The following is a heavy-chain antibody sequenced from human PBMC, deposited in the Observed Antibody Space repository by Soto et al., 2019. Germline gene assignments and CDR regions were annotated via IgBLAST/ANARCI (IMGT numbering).Heavy chain of an antibody. D-gene: IGHD4-4*01. J-gene: IGHJ5*02. CDR3: AREHDGNSAWFDP. Sequence: QVQLVQSGSEVKKPGASVKVSCKASGYTFPSYDINWVRQATGQGLEWMGWMNPNSGNTGYAQKFQGRVTMTRKTAIITAYMALSSLRSEDTAVNYRAREHDGNSAWFDPWGQVTLVTVSS. CDR1: GYTFPSYD. V-gene: IGHV1-8*01. CDR2: MNPNSGNT.